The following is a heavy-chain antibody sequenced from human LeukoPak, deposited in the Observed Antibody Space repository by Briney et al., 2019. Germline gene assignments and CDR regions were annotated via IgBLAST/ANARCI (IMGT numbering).Heavy chain of an antibody. CDR2: IHTSGSA. J-gene: IGHJ4*02. CDR3: ARDIIYLIDEDYG. CDR1: GSSFNSYY. V-gene: IGHV4-4*07. Sequence: SEALSLTCSVSGSSFNSYYWSWIRQPAGKGLEWIGRIHTSGSAEYSPLLQSRVTISVDMSKKEFSLKLTSVTAADTAVYYCARDIIYLIDEDYGWGQGTLVTVSS. D-gene: IGHD4-17*01.